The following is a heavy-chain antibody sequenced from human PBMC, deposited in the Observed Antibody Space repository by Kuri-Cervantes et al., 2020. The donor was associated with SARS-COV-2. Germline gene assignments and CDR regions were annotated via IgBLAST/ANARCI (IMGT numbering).Heavy chain of an antibody. Sequence: GESLKISCAASGFSFSDYYMSWIRQAPGKGLEWVSYISSSSAYRNYADSVQGRFTISRDNAKKSLHLQMNSLRAEDTAVYYCARHSPGGRGYTSGQSFDYWGQGVLVTVSS. CDR1: GFSFSDYY. CDR2: ISSSSAYR. V-gene: IGHV3-11*06. J-gene: IGHJ4*02. CDR3: ARHSPGGRGYTSGQSFDY. D-gene: IGHD5-12*01.